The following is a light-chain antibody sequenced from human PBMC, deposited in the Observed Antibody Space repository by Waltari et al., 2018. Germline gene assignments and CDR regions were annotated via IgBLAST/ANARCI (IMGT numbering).Light chain of an antibody. CDR3: QQRSNWPPLT. J-gene: IGKJ4*01. V-gene: IGKV3-11*01. CDR2: EAS. Sequence: EIVLTQSPATLSLSPGERATLSCRASQSVSNFLALYQQKTGQTPRLLIYEASKRATGIPARFSGSGSGTDFTLTISSLEPEDFAVYYCQQRSNWPPLTFGGGTKVEIK. CDR1: QSVSNF.